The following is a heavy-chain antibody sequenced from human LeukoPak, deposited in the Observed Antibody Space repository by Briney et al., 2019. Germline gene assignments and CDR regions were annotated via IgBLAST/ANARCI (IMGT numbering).Heavy chain of an antibody. CDR2: INPSGGST. D-gene: IGHD2-2*01. V-gene: IGHV1-46*01. J-gene: IGHJ4*02. CDR1: GYTFTSYY. Sequence: ASVKVSCNASGYTFTSYYMHGVRQAPGQGLEWMGIINPSGGSTSYAQKFQGRVAMTRDTSTSTVYMEVSSLRSEDTAVYYCARPSLGVVPAALDYWGQGTLVTVSS. CDR3: ARPSLGVVPAALDY.